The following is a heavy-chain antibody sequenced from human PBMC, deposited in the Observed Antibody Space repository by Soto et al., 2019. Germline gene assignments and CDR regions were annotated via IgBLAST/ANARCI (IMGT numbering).Heavy chain of an antibody. V-gene: IGHV3-15*01. J-gene: IGHJ5*02. CDR2: IKGKTGGGTT. CDR1: GFTFSNAW. Sequence: KTGGSLRLSCAASGFTFSNAWMSWVRQAPGKGLEWVCRIKGKTGGGTTDYAAPGNGRFTISRDDSKNTLYLQMNSLKTEDTAVYYCTTNPADFWSGYRIPFSWFDPWGQGTLVTVSS. D-gene: IGHD3-3*01. CDR3: TTNPADFWSGYRIPFSWFDP.